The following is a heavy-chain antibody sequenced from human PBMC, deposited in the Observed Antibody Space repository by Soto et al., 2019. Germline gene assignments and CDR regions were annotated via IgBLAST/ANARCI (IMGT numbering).Heavy chain of an antibody. Sequence: GASVKVSCKASGYTFTSYGISWVRQAPGQGLEWMGWISAYNGNTNYAQRLQGRVTMTTDTSTSTAYMELRSLRSDDTAVYYCARGGPLQRLSDQFDYWGQGTLVTVSS. CDR3: ARGGPLQRLSDQFDY. CDR2: ISAYNGNT. D-gene: IGHD1-1*01. V-gene: IGHV1-18*01. J-gene: IGHJ4*02. CDR1: GYTFTSYG.